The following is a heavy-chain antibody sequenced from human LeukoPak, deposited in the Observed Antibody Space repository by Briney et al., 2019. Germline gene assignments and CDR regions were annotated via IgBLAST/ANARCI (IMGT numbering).Heavy chain of an antibody. V-gene: IGHV4-4*02. J-gene: IGHJ6*03. CDR3: AGETIGAYGDYMDV. D-gene: IGHD4-17*01. CDR1: GGSISSSIW. CDR2: IHHSGST. Sequence: PSETLSLTCAVSGGSISSSIWWSWVRQPPGKGLEWIGEIHHSGSTNYNPSLKSRVTISSDKSKNQFSLKLSSVTAADSAIYYCAGETIGAYGDYMDVWGEGTTVIVSS.